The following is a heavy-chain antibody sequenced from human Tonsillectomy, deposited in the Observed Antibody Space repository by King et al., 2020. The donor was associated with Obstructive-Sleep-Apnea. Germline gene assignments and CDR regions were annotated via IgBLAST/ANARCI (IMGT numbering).Heavy chain of an antibody. CDR2: INTEPGDP. J-gene: IGHJ3*01. D-gene: IGHD4-17*01. V-gene: IGHV7-4-1*04. CDR3: ARDFTTTDTTGL. CDR1: GYTFIDYA. Sequence: VQLVESGSELKKPGASVKGSCKASGYTFIDYAINWVRQAPGQGLQYMGVINTEPGDPTYAHGFTGRFVFSLDTSVTVAYLQISSLRPEDTAVYYCARDFTTTDTTGLWGQGTKVTVSS.